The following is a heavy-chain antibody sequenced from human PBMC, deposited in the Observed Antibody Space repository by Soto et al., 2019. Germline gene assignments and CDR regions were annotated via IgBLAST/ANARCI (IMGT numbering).Heavy chain of an antibody. J-gene: IGHJ4*02. D-gene: IGHD6-6*01. Sequence: SVKVSSKASGGTFSSYAISWVRQAPGQGLEWMGGIIPIFGTANYAQKFQGRVTITADESTSTAYMELSSLRSEDTAVYYCARARQQLVRSYYFDYWGQGTLVTVSS. CDR1: GGTFSSYA. CDR2: IIPIFGTA. V-gene: IGHV1-69*13. CDR3: ARARQQLVRSYYFDY.